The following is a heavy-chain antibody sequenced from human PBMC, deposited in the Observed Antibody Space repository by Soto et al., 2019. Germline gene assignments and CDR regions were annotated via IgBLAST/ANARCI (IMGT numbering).Heavy chain of an antibody. V-gene: IGHV4-59*12. J-gene: IGHJ3*01. CDR2: IYNSGRGST. CDR1: GSSMTTYY. Sequence: PSETLSLTCSVSGSSMTTYYWHWIRQAPGKGLEWIGFIYNSGRGSTGSNPSLKSRISLSIDTSKNQFSLHLNSVTAADTAVYSCAGEPKGGPAAGAFDLWGQGTMVTVSS. CDR3: AGEPKGGPAAGAFDL. D-gene: IGHD6-25*01.